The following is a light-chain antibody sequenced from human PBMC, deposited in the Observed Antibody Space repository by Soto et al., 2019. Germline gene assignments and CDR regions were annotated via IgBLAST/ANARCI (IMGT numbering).Light chain of an antibody. CDR1: RSVSSD. J-gene: IGKJ5*01. Sequence: EIVFTQSPGTLSLSPGETATLSCSASRSVSSDYLAWYQQKPGQAPRLLIYDASTRATGIPARFSGSGSGTEFTLTISSLQSEDFAVYYCQQYNNWPPITFGQGTRLEIK. CDR2: DAS. V-gene: IGKV3D-15*01. CDR3: QQYNNWPPIT.